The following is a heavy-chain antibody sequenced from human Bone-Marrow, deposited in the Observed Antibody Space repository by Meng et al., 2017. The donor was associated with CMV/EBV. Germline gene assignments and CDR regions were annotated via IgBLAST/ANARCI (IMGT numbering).Heavy chain of an antibody. D-gene: IGHD3-22*01. V-gene: IGHV1-2*02. CDR3: ARDLSGPPDYDSSGYYYVY. Sequence: ASVKVSCKASGGTFSSYAISWVRQAPGQGLEWMGWINPNSGGTNYAQKFQGRVTMTRDTSISTAYMELSRLRSDDTAVYYCARDLSGPPDYDSSGYYYVYWGQGTLVTVPS. CDR2: INPNSGGT. CDR1: GGTFSSYA. J-gene: IGHJ1*01.